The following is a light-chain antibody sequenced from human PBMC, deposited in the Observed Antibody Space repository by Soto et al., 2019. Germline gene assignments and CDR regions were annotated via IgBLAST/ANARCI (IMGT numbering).Light chain of an antibody. Sequence: IVVTRSAATLSVSPGERATLSGRAIQNIYSNVAWYQQRPGQAPRLLIYRASTRATGIPARFSGSGSGTEFTLTISSLQSEDFTVYSCLQYHNLWAFGQGTKVDIK. CDR1: QNIYSN. J-gene: IGKJ1*01. V-gene: IGKV3-15*01. CDR2: RAS. CDR3: LQYHNLWA.